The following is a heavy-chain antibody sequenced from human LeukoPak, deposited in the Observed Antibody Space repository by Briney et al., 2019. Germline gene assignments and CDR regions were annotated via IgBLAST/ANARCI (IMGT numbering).Heavy chain of an antibody. CDR3: AKGYCSGGSCYFTD. J-gene: IGHJ4*02. Sequence: PGGSLRLSCVASGVTFSSYGMSWVRQAPGQGLEWVSAISSSGDNTHYAESVKGRFTISRDNSKNTLYLQMNSLRVEDTAVYYCAKGYCSGGSCYFTDWGQGTLVTVSS. V-gene: IGHV3-23*01. CDR1: GVTFSSYG. D-gene: IGHD2-15*01. CDR2: ISSSGDNT.